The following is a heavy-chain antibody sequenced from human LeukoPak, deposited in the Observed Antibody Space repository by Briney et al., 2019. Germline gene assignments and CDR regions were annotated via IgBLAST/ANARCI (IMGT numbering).Heavy chain of an antibody. CDR1: GFTFSSYS. CDR3: AKDSGRHIVVVTAIRGMDV. Sequence: GGSLRLSCAASGFTFSSYSMNWVRQAPGKGLEWVSYISSSSSTIYYADSVKGRFTISRDNAKNSLYLQMNSLRAEDAAVYYCAKDSGRHIVVVTAIRGMDVWGKGTTVTISS. V-gene: IGHV3-48*01. D-gene: IGHD2-21*02. CDR2: ISSSSSTI. J-gene: IGHJ6*04.